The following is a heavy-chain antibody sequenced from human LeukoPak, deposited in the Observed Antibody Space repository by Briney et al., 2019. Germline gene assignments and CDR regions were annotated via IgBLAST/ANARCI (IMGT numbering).Heavy chain of an antibody. CDR3: ASSIRYFDWDYYGMDV. CDR2: IIPILGIA. CDR1: GGTFSSYA. Sequence: GSSVKVSCKASGGTFSSYAISWVRQAPGQGLEWMGRIIPILGIANYAQKFQGRVTITADKSTSTAYMELSSLRSEDTAVYYCASSIRYFDWDYYGMDVWGQGTTVTVSS. V-gene: IGHV1-69*04. D-gene: IGHD3-9*01. J-gene: IGHJ6*02.